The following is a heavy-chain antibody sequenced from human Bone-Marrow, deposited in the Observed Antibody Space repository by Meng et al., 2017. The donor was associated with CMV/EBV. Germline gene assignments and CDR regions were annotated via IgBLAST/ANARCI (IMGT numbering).Heavy chain of an antibody. V-gene: IGHV3-48*03. Sequence: GESLKISCAASGFTFSSYEMNWVRQAPGKGLEWVSYISSSGSTIYYADSVKGRFTISRDNSKNTLYLQMNSLRAEDTAVYYCAKDRGDGRFLEWLPNWFDPWGQGTLVTVSS. D-gene: IGHD3-3*01. CDR1: GFTFSSYE. J-gene: IGHJ5*02. CDR3: AKDRGDGRFLEWLPNWFDP. CDR2: ISSSGSTI.